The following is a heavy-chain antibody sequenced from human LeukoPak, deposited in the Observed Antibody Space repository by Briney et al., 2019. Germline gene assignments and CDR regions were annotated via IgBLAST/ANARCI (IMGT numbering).Heavy chain of an antibody. J-gene: IGHJ4*02. CDR3: ARNEVGATGGNY. D-gene: IGHD1-26*01. CDR2: IYYSGST. V-gene: IGHV4-59*01. CDR1: GGSISSYY. Sequence: PSETLSLTCIVSGGSISSYYWSWIRQPPGKGLEWIGYIYYSGSTNYNLSLKSRVTISVDTSKNQFSLKLSSVTAADTAVYYCARNEVGATGGNYWGQGTLVTVSS.